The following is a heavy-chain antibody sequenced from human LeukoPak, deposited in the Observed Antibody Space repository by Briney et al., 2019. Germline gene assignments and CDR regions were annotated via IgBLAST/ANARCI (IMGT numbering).Heavy chain of an antibody. CDR3: ARDRNHLLPSIN. Sequence: PGGSLRLSCAASGFTFSSYEMNWVRQAPGKGLEWVSYISSSGSTIYYADSVKGRFTISRDNAKNSLYLQMNNLRAEDTAVYYCARDRNHLLPSINWGQGTLVTVSS. V-gene: IGHV3-48*03. CDR1: GFTFSSYE. J-gene: IGHJ4*02. D-gene: IGHD1-14*01. CDR2: ISSSGSTI.